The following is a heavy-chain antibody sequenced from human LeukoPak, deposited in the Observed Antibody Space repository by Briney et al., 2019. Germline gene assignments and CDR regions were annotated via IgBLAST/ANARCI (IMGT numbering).Heavy chain of an antibody. CDR1: GYSFTSYW. D-gene: IGHD6-19*01. CDR3: ARPEQWLESAFDI. Sequence: GESLKISCKGSGYSFTSYWIGWVRQMPGKGLEWMGIIYPGDSDTRYSPSFQGQVTISADKSISTAYLQWSGLKASDTAMYYCARPEQWLESAFDIWGQGTMVTVSS. CDR2: IYPGDSDT. V-gene: IGHV5-51*01. J-gene: IGHJ3*02.